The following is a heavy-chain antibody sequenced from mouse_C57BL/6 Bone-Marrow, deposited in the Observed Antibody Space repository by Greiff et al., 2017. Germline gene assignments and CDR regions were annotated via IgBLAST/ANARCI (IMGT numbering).Heavy chain of an antibody. J-gene: IGHJ4*01. CDR2: ISAGGSST. V-gene: IGHV5-4*01. CDR3: ARDRWLLLLYCAMDY. D-gene: IGHD2-3*01. CDR1: GFTFSSYA. Sequence: EVKLVESGGGLVKPGGSLKLSCAASGFTFSSYAMSWVRQTPEKRLEWVATISAGGSSTYYPDNVKGRFTISRDQAKNNLYLQMCLLKSEDTAMYYCARDRWLLLLYCAMDYWGQGTSVTVSA.